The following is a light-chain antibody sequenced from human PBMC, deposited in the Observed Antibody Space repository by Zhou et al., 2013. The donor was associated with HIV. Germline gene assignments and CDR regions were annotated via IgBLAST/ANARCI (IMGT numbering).Light chain of an antibody. CDR1: QGISSY. CDR3: QQYNGYSRT. Sequence: DIQLTQSPSFLSASVGDRVTITCRASQGISSYLAWYQQKPGKAPKLLIYAASTLQSGVPSRFSGSGSGTEFTLTISSLQPEDFATYYCQQYNGYSRTFGQGTKVEIK. J-gene: IGKJ1*01. CDR2: AAS. V-gene: IGKV1-9*01.